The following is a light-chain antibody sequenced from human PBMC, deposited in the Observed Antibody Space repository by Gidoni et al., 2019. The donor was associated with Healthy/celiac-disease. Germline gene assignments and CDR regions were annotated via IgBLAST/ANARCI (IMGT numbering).Light chain of an antibody. V-gene: IGKV1-39*01. CDR3: QQSYSTPRGT. Sequence: DIQMTQSPSSLSASVGDRVTITCRASQSISSYLNWYQQKPGKAPKLLIYAASSLQSGVLSRFSGSGSGTDFTLTISSLQPEDFATYYCQQSYSTPRGTFGQGTKVEIK. CDR2: AAS. CDR1: QSISSY. J-gene: IGKJ1*01.